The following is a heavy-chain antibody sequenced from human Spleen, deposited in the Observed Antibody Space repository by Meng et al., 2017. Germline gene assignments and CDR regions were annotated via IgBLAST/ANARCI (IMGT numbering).Heavy chain of an antibody. CDR1: GGSISTSSYY. D-gene: IGHD4-11*01. Sequence: QVQVQQWGPGLVKPSQTVSLTCTVSGGSISTSSYYWTWIRQLPGKGLECIGYIYYSGTTNYKPSLKRRITISVDTAKNQFSLKLNSVTAADTAVYYCARGPTTMAHDFDYWGQGTLVTVSS. CDR3: ARGPTTMAHDFDY. CDR2: IYYSGTT. J-gene: IGHJ4*02. V-gene: IGHV4-31*03.